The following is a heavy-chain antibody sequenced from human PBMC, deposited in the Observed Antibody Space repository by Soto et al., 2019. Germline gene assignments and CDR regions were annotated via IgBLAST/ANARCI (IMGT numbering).Heavy chain of an antibody. Sequence: ASVNVSCNASGYTFTSYPMHWVREAPGQRLEWMGWINAGNGNTKYSQKFQGRVTITRDTSASTAYMELSSLRSEDTAVYYCARAGYSSSWSLLTHYYYYGMDVWGQGTTVTVSS. CDR3: ARAGYSSSWSLLTHYYYYGMDV. CDR1: GYTFTSYP. CDR2: INAGNGNT. V-gene: IGHV1-3*01. D-gene: IGHD6-13*01. J-gene: IGHJ6*02.